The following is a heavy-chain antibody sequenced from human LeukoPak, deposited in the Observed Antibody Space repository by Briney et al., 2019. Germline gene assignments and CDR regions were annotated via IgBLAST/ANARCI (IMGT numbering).Heavy chain of an antibody. CDR1: GGSISSGTHL. Sequence: PSETLSLTCTVSGGSISSGTHLWDWIRQPPGKGLEWIGSVSYSGTTYYNPTLKSRVTISVDTSKKQFSLKLSSVTAADTAVYYCARHLDYYGSGSYEYWGQETLVTVSS. D-gene: IGHD3-10*01. CDR3: ARHLDYYGSGSYEY. J-gene: IGHJ4*02. V-gene: IGHV4-39*01. CDR2: VSYSGTT.